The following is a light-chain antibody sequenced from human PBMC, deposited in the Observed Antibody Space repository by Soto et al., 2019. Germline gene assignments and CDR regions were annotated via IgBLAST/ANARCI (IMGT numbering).Light chain of an antibody. CDR3: QQRSNWPPST. CDR2: HAS. Sequence: EGVLTQYPGTLSLSPGERATLSCRASQSVSSSYLAWYQQKPGQAPRLLIYHASNRATGIPARFSGSGSGTDFTLTISSLEPEDFAVYYCQQRSNWPPSTFGQGTKVDNK. CDR1: QSVSSSY. V-gene: IGKV3D-20*02. J-gene: IGKJ2*02.